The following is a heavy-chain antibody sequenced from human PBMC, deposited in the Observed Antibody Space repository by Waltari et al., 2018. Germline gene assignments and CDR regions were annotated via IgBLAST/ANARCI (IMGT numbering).Heavy chain of an antibody. D-gene: IGHD6-13*01. Sequence: QVQLQESGPGLVKPSETLSLTCAVSGGSISAYYWNWIRHTPGKGLEWIGYIGGSSGNTYYNPSLKSRVTISTDTSKNQFSLKLSSVTAADTAVYFCARRVAAAGTDRGQDYWGQGVLVTVSS. CDR3: ARRVAAAGTDRGQDY. J-gene: IGHJ4*02. CDR2: IGGSSGNT. V-gene: IGHV4-59*12. CDR1: GGSISAYY.